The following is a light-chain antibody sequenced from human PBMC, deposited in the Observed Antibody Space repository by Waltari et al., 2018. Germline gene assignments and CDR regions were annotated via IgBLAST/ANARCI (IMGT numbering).Light chain of an antibody. J-gene: IGKJ1*01. Sequence: DIVMTQSPDSLAVSLGERATINCKSSQRILYSSNNKNYLAGYQQKPGQPPKLLIYWASTRESVVPDRFSGSGSGTDFTLTISILQAEDVAVYYCQQYYTTPWTFGQGTKVEVK. CDR3: QQYYTTPWT. CDR1: QRILYSSNNKNY. CDR2: WAS. V-gene: IGKV4-1*01.